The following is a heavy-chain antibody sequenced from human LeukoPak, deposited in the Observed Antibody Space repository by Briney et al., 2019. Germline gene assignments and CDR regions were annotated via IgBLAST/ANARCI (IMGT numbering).Heavy chain of an antibody. CDR2: INPNSGGT. J-gene: IGHJ4*02. CDR3: ASNVEMATIGSVY. Sequence: ASVTVSCKASGYTFTGYYMHWVRQAPGQGLEWMGWINPNSGGTNYAQKFQGRVTMTRDTSISTAYMELSRLRSDDTAVYYCASNVEMATIGSVYWGQGTLVTVSS. V-gene: IGHV1-2*02. D-gene: IGHD5-12*01. CDR1: GYTFTGYY.